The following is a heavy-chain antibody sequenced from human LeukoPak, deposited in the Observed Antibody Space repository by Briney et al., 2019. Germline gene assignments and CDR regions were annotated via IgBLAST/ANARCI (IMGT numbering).Heavy chain of an antibody. CDR2: IYYSGST. V-gene: IGHV4-59*01. D-gene: IGHD2-15*01. J-gene: IGHJ5*02. Sequence: SETLSLTCTVSGGSISSYYWSWIRQPPGKGLEWIGYIYYSGSTNYNPSLKSRVTISVDTSKNQFSLKLSSVTAADTAVYYCARLYSLSILSFMAPGWFDPWGQGTLVTVSS. CDR3: ARLYSLSILSFMAPGWFDP. CDR1: GGSISSYY.